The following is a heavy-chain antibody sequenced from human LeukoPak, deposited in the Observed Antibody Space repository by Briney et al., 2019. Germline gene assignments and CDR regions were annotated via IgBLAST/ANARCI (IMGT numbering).Heavy chain of an antibody. J-gene: IGHJ6*02. CDR2: MNPNSGNT. V-gene: IGHV1-8*01. CDR3: ATSVVTLGYYYYGMDV. Sequence: ASVKDSCKASGYTFTSYHINWVRPATGQGLAWMGWMNPNSGNTGYAQKLQGRVTMTRNTSISTAYMELSGLRSEDTAVYYCATSVVTLGYYYYGMDVWGQGTTVTVSS. CDR1: GYTFTSYH. D-gene: IGHD2-15*01.